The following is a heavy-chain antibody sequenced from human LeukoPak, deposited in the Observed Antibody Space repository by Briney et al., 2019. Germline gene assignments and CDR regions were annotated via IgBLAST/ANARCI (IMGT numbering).Heavy chain of an antibody. CDR3: ARHVSPVWFGELWGAFDI. V-gene: IGHV4-59*08. J-gene: IGHJ3*02. CDR1: GGSISSYY. CDR2: IYYCGST. D-gene: IGHD3-10*01. Sequence: SETLSLTCTVSGGSISSYYWSWIRQPPGKGLEWIGYIYYCGSTNYNPSLKSRVTISVDTSKNQFSLKLSSVTAADTAVYYCARHVSPVWFGELWGAFDIWGQGTMVTVSS.